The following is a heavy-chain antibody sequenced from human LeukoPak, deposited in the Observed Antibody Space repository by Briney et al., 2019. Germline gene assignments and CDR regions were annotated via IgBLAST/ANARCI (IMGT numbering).Heavy chain of an antibody. CDR1: GFTFSSYG. J-gene: IGHJ6*03. CDR3: AKGRTYGSGSFYMDV. V-gene: IGHV3-33*06. Sequence: GGSLRLSCAASGFTFSSYGMHWVRQAPGKGLEWGAVIWYDGNTKFYGDFVKGRFTISRDNSKNTVYLQMDSLRAEDTAVYYCAKGRTYGSGSFYMDVWGVGTTVTVSS. CDR2: IWYDGNTK. D-gene: IGHD3-10*01.